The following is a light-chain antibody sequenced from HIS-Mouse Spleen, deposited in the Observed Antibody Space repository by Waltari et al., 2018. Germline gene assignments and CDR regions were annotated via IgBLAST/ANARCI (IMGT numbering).Light chain of an antibody. CDR1: ALPKKY. CDR2: EDS. Sequence: SYELTQPPSVSVSPGKTARITCSGDALPKKYAYWYQQKSVQAPVLVIYEDSKRPSGIPERFSGSSSGAMATLTISGAQVEDEADYYCYSTDSSGNHRVFGGGTKLTVL. J-gene: IGLJ2*01. V-gene: IGLV3-10*01. CDR3: YSTDSSGNHRV.